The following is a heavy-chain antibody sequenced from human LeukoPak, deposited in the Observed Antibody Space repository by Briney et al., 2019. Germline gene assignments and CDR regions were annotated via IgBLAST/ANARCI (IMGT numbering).Heavy chain of an antibody. J-gene: IGHJ4*02. Sequence: ESLKISCKGSGYSFTSYWIGWVRQMPGKGLEWMGIIYPGDSDTRYCPSFQGQVTISADKFISTAYLQWSSLKASDTAMYYCARKALQDYYFDYWGQGTLVTVSS. V-gene: IGHV5-51*01. CDR2: IYPGDSDT. D-gene: IGHD2-15*01. CDR3: ARKALQDYYFDY. CDR1: GYSFTSYW.